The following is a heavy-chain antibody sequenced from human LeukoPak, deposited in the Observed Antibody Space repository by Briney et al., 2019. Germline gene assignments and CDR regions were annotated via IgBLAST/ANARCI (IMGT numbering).Heavy chain of an antibody. CDR2: IYHSGST. J-gene: IGHJ3*02. CDR3: ARGYYYDSSGYYGDVHDAFDI. V-gene: IGHV4-30-2*06. CDR1: GGSVTSGDYH. D-gene: IGHD3-22*01. Sequence: PSETLSLTCTVSGGSVTSGDYHWSWIRQYPGKGLEWIGYIYHSGSTYYNPSLKSRVTISVDRSKNQFSLKLSSVTAADTAVYYCARGYYYDSSGYYGDVHDAFDIWGQGTMVTVSS.